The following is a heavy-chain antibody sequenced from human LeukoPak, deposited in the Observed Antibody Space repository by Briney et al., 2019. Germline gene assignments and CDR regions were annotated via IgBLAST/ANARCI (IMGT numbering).Heavy chain of an antibody. V-gene: IGHV4-34*01. D-gene: IGHD3-16*01. Sequence: SETLSHTCAVYGGSFSGYIWSWIRQPPGKGLEWIGEINHSGSTNYNPSLKSRVPISVDTSKNQVSLKLSSVTAADTAVYYCARGRGFGNYYYGMDVWGQGTTVTVSS. CDR2: INHSGST. CDR1: GGSFSGYI. CDR3: ARGRGFGNYYYGMDV. J-gene: IGHJ6*02.